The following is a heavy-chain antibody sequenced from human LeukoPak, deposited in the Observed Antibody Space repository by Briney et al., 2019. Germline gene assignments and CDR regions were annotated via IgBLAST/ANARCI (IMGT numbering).Heavy chain of an antibody. V-gene: IGHV3-30-3*01. J-gene: IGHJ3*02. CDR3: ARAYPYHYDSSGYTDAFDI. CDR2: ISYDGSNK. Sequence: GGSLRLSCAASGFTFSSYAMHWVRQAPGKGLEWVAVISYDGSNKYYADSVKGRFTISRDNSKNTLYLQTNSLRAEDTAVYYCARAYPYHYDSSGYTDAFDIWGQGTMVTVSS. CDR1: GFTFSSYA. D-gene: IGHD3-22*01.